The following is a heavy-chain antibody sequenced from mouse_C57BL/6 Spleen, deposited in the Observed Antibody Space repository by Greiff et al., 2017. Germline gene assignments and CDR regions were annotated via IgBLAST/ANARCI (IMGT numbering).Heavy chain of an antibody. V-gene: IGHV1-55*01. CDR2: IYPGSGST. CDR3: ARYYGSSSWFAY. CDR1: GYTFTSYW. D-gene: IGHD1-1*01. Sequence: QVQLQQPGAELVKPGASVKMSCKASGYTFTSYWITWVKQRPGQGLEWIGDIYPGSGSTNYNKKFKSKATLTVDTSSSTAYMQLSSLTSEDSAVYYCARYYGSSSWFAYWVQGTLVTVSA. J-gene: IGHJ3*01.